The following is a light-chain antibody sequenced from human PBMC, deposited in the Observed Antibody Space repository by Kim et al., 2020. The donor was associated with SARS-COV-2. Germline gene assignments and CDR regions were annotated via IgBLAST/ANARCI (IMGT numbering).Light chain of an antibody. CDR1: NIGSKN. CDR2: RDS. Sequence: SYELTQPLSVSVALGQTARITCGGNNIGSKNVHWYQQKPGQAPVLVIYRDSNRPSGIPERFSGSNSGNTATLTISRAQAGDEADYYCQVVDSSTVVFGGG. CDR3: QVVDSSTVV. J-gene: IGLJ2*01. V-gene: IGLV3-9*01.